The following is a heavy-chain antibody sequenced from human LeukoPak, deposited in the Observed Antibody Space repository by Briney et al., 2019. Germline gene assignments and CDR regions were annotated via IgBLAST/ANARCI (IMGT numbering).Heavy chain of an antibody. CDR3: AKLGVTMVRGVYYYYYMDA. Sequence: PSETLSLTCTVSGGSISSYYWSWIRRPPGKGLEWIGYIFTSGNTNYNPSLKSRVTISADTSKNQFSLKLSSVTAADTAVYFCAKLGVTMVRGVYYYYYMDAWGKGTTVTVSS. V-gene: IGHV4-4*09. CDR2: IFTSGNT. CDR1: GGSISSYY. J-gene: IGHJ6*03. D-gene: IGHD3-10*01.